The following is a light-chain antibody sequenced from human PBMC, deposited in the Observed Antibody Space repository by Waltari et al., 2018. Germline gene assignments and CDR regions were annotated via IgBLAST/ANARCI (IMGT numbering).Light chain of an antibody. J-gene: IGKJ3*01. CDR1: QSLSSY. Sequence: DIQMTQSPSSLSASVGDRVTITSRASQSLSSYLNWYQQKPGKAPKLLIYAASSLQSGVPSRFSGSGSGTDFTLTISSLQPEDFATYYCQQSYSTPFTFGPGTKVDIK. CDR2: AAS. V-gene: IGKV1-39*01. CDR3: QQSYSTPFT.